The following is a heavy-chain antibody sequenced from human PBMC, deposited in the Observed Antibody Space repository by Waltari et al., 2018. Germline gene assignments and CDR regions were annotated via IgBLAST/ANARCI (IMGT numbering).Heavy chain of an antibody. J-gene: IGHJ4*02. CDR3: ARVLWHYDFWSGYIDY. V-gene: IGHV4-30-4*08. CDR1: GGSISSGDYY. CDR2: IYDSGST. Sequence: QVQLQESGPGLVKPSQTLSLTCTVSGGSISSGDYYWSWIRQPPGKGLEWIGYIYDSGSTYYNPSLKSRVTISVDTSKNQFSLKLSSVTAADTAVYYCARVLWHYDFWSGYIDYCGQGTLVTVSS. D-gene: IGHD3-3*01.